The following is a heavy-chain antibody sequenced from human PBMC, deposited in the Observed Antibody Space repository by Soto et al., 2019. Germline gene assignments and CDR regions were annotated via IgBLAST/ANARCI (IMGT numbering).Heavy chain of an antibody. J-gene: IGHJ4*02. CDR3: VRDGDAYDFDY. CDR2: IRSDGGDT. CDR1: GFSFSRYW. D-gene: IGHD5-12*01. Sequence: VQLVESGGGLVQPGGSLRLSCGASGFSFSRYWMHWVRQAPGKGLVWVSRIRSDGGDTDYADSVKGRFTISRDNAKNTLFLQIKSLRAEDTAVYYCVRDGDAYDFDYWGQGTLVTVSS. V-gene: IGHV3-74*01.